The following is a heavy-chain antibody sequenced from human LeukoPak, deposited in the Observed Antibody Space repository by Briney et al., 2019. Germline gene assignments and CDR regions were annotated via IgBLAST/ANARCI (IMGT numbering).Heavy chain of an antibody. CDR1: GYTFTSYY. D-gene: IGHD3-10*01. CDR2: INPSGGST. Sequence: EASVKVSCKASGYTFTSYYMHWVRQAPGQGLEWMGIINPSGGSTSYAQKFQGRVTMTRDMSTSTVYMELSSLRSEDTAVYYCARDQQSLVRVENWFDPWGQGTLVTVSS. V-gene: IGHV1-46*01. CDR3: ARDQQSLVRVENWFDP. J-gene: IGHJ5*02.